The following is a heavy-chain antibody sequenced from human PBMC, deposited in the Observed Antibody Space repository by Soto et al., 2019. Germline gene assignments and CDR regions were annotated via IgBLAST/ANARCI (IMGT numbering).Heavy chain of an antibody. CDR2: IYYRGNT. V-gene: IGHV4-4*08. CDR1: GGSISSYY. D-gene: IGHD2-15*01. CDR3: AREGGGYCSGGSCQVDY. Sequence: SETLSLTCTVSGGSISSYYWSWIRQPPGKGLEWIGNIYYRGNTYYNPSLKSRVTISVDTSKNQFSLKLSSVTAADTAVYYCAREGGGYCSGGSCQVDYWGQGTLVTVSS. J-gene: IGHJ4*02.